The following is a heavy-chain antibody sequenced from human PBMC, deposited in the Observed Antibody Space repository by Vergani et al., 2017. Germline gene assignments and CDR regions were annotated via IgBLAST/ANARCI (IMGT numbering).Heavy chain of an antibody. Sequence: QVQLVQSGAEVKKPGSSVKVSCKASGDSFKTHTTSWVRQAPGQGLEWMGGIIPIFGAAKSAPRFQGRLTMTRDTSTSTVYMELSSLRSEDTAVYYCARDSRYCSSTSCYVGRDWFDPWGQGTLVTVSS. V-gene: IGHV1-69*05. CDR1: GDSFKTHT. D-gene: IGHD2-2*01. CDR2: IIPIFGAA. CDR3: ARDSRYCSSTSCYVGRDWFDP. J-gene: IGHJ5*02.